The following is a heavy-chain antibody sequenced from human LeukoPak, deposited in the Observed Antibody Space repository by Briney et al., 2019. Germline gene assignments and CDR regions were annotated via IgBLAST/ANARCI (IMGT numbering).Heavy chain of an antibody. CDR2: ISGSGGST. J-gene: IGHJ4*02. CDR1: GFTFSSCA. V-gene: IGHV3-23*01. Sequence: PGGSLRLSCAASGFTFSSCAMSWVRQAPGKGLEWVSGISGSGGSTYYADSVKGRFTISRDNSKNTLYLQMNSLRAEDTAVYYCAKDYDFWSGPNLYFDYWGQGTLVIVSS. CDR3: AKDYDFWSGPNLYFDY. D-gene: IGHD3-3*01.